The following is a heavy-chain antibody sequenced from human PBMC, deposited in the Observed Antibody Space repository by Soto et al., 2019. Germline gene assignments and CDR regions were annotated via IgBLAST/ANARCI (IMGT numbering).Heavy chain of an antibody. J-gene: IGHJ4*02. Sequence: GGSLRLSCAASGFTFYNYAMAWVRQAPGKGLEWVSSISGSGDATHYADSVRGRFTISRDNSRDTLYLRIDRLGAEDTAVYYCARAGSAVLTYYWGQGALVTVSS. D-gene: IGHD7-27*01. CDR2: ISGSGDAT. CDR3: ARAGSAVLTYY. V-gene: IGHV3-23*01. CDR1: GFTFYNYA.